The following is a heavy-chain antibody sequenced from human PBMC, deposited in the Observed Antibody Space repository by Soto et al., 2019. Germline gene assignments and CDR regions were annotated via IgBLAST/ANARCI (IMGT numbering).Heavy chain of an antibody. V-gene: IGHV3-23*01. D-gene: IGHD6-13*01. CDR3: AKDAQELVSSHWFDP. J-gene: IGHJ5*02. CDR1: GVTLRNYA. CDR2: ITGSGGST. Sequence: QLGGSLRLSCAASGVTLRNYAMSWVRQAPGGGLEWVSSITGSGGSTYYADSVKGRFTIARDNSKNTLYLQMNSLRAEDTALYYCAKDAQELVSSHWFDPWGQGTLVTVSS.